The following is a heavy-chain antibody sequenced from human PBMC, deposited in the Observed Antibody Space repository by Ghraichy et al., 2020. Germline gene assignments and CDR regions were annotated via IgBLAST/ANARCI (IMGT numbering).Heavy chain of an antibody. V-gene: IGHV3-48*02. Sequence: GGSLRLSCAASGFTFSSYSMNWVRQAPGKGLEWISYISSSSSTIYYADSVKCRFTISRDNAKNSLYLQMNSLRDEDTAVYYCARDRFSIYSGYDHFDYWGQGTLVTVSS. CDR2: ISSSSSTI. CDR3: ARDRFSIYSGYDHFDY. D-gene: IGHD5-12*01. CDR1: GFTFSSYS. J-gene: IGHJ4*02.